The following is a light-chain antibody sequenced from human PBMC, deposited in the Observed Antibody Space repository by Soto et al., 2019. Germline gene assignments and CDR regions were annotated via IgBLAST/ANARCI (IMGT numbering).Light chain of an antibody. J-gene: IGKJ3*01. CDR2: AAS. CDR1: QNINSY. Sequence: DIPMTQSPSSLSASVGDRVTITCRASQNINSYLNWYQQKPGKAPKFLIYAASSLRSGVPSRFSGSGSGTDFTLTINSLQPEDFATYYCQQSYSTPQTFGPGTKIDIK. CDR3: QQSYSTPQT. V-gene: IGKV1-39*01.